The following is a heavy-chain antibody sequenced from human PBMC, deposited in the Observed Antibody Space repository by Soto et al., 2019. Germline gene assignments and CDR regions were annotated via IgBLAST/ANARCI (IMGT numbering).Heavy chain of an antibody. Sequence: EVQLVESGGGLVQPGGSLRLSCAASGFAFSRHGLHWVRQAPGKGLEYVSAISGDAFSTYYANSVKGRFTISRDNSKDTLYLQMGSLETEDTAVYYCAREKAAFDAFGIWGQGTMVTVSS. CDR3: AREKAAFDAFGI. CDR2: ISGDAFST. J-gene: IGHJ3*02. V-gene: IGHV3-64*01. D-gene: IGHD2-15*01. CDR1: GFAFSRHG.